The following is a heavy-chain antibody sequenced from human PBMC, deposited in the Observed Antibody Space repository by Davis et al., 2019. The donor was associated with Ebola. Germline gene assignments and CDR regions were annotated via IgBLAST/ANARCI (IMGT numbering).Heavy chain of an antibody. J-gene: IGHJ4*02. D-gene: IGHD2-2*01. CDR3: AKDPALDY. V-gene: IGHV3-30-3*01. CDR1: GFTFSSYA. Sequence: GESLKISCAASGFTFSSYAMHWVRQAPGKGLEWVAVISYDGSNKYYADSAKGRFTISRDNAKNSLYLQMNSLRAEDTAVYYCAKDPALDYWGQGTLVTVSS. CDR2: ISYDGSNK.